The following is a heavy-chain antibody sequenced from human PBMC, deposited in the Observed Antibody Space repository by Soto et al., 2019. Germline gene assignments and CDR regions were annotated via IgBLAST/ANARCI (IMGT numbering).Heavy chain of an antibody. J-gene: IGHJ4*02. CDR3: ATSNWYTLNY. Sequence: QPGGSLRLSCDASGLIFSNYWMAWVRLTPGKGLEWVANIRPDGSGAYHADSVKGRFTVSRDNARSSLYLQVTGLRADDTAVYYCATSNWYTLNYWGQGTLVTVSS. V-gene: IGHV3-7*01. D-gene: IGHD6-13*01. CDR2: IRPDGSGA. CDR1: GLIFSNYW.